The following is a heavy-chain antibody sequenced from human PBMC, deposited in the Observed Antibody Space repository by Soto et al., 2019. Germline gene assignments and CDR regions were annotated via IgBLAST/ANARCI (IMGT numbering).Heavy chain of an antibody. CDR2: IYYTGGT. Sequence: SETLSLTCAVSGYSIGSNNWWGWIRQPPGKGLEWIGYIYYTGGTNYNPSLKSRVTISVDTSKNQFSLKLSSVTAADTAVYYCARDLGEPTGPYYYYGMDVWGQGTTVTVSS. CDR3: ARDLGEPTGPYYYYGMDV. V-gene: IGHV4-28*03. J-gene: IGHJ6*02. CDR1: GYSIGSNNW. D-gene: IGHD3-16*01.